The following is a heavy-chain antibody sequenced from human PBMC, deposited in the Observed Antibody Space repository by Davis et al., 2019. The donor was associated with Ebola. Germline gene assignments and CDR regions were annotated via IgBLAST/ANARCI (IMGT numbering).Heavy chain of an antibody. CDR1: GGSISSGDYY. J-gene: IGHJ4*02. CDR2: IYYSGST. D-gene: IGHD4-17*01. V-gene: IGHV4-30-4*01. CDR3: ARSYINDYGDYDY. Sequence: LRLSCTVSGGSISSGDYYWSWIRQPPGKGLEWIGYIYYSGSTYYNPSLKSRVTISVDTSKNQFSLKLSSVTAADTAVYYCARSYINDYGDYDYWGQGTLVTVSS.